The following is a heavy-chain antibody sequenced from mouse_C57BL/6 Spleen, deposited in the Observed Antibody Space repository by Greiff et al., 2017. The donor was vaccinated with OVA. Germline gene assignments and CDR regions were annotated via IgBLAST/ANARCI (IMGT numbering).Heavy chain of an antibody. CDR1: GFSLTSYG. CDR2: IWSDGST. D-gene: IGHD3-2*02. V-gene: IGHV2-6-1*01. Sequence: VMLVESGPGLVAPSQSLSITCTVSGFSLTSYGVHWVRQPPGKGLEWLVVIWSDGSTTYNSALKSRLSISKENSKSQVFLKMNSLQTDDTAMYYCARHQEDSSGYEAMDYWGQGTSVTVSS. CDR3: ARHQEDSSGYEAMDY. J-gene: IGHJ4*01.